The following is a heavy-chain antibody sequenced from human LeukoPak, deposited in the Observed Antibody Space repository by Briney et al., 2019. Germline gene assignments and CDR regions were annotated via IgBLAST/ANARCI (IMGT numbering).Heavy chain of an antibody. CDR2: IYYSGST. D-gene: IGHD1-14*01. Sequence: KPSETLSLTCTVSGGSISSDDYYWSWIRQPPGKGLEWIGYIYYSGSTYYNPSLKSRVTISVDTSKNQFSLKLYSVTAADTAVYYCARGPSPTPRTCDTWGQGTMVTVSS. CDR1: GGSISSDDYY. CDR3: ARGPSPTPRTCDT. J-gene: IGHJ3*02. V-gene: IGHV4-30-4*01.